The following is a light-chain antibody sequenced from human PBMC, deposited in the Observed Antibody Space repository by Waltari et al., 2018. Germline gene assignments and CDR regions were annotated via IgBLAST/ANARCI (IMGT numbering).Light chain of an antibody. J-gene: IGLJ2*01. CDR2: ADS. Sequence: SYVLTQPPPVSVAPGKTARLTCGGNNLGRKSLHWYQQQPGQAPVLVVYADSDRPSGIPERFSGSNSGNTATLTISRVEAGDEADYYCQVWDSSSDHVVFGGGTKLTVL. CDR1: NLGRKS. CDR3: QVWDSSSDHVV. V-gene: IGLV3-21*03.